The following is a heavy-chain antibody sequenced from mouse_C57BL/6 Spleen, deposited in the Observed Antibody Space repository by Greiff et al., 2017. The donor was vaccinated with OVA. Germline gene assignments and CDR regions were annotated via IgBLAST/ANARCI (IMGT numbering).Heavy chain of an antibody. J-gene: IGHJ4*01. Sequence: QVQLQQSGPELVKPGASVKISCKASGYAFSSSWMNWVKQRPGQGLEWIGQIYPGDGYTNYNGKFKGKATLTADKSSSTAYMQLSRLTSEESAVYFCAREIDNYPMDYWGQGTSVTVSS. CDR3: AREIDNYPMDY. CDR2: IYPGDGYT. D-gene: IGHD1-3*01. CDR1: GYAFSSSW. V-gene: IGHV1-82*01.